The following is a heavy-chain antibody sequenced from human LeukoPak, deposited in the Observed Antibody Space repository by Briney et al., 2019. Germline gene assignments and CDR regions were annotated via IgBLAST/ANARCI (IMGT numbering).Heavy chain of an antibody. CDR2: IIPILGIA. Sequence: GASVKVSCKASGGTFSSYAISWVRQAPGQGLEWMGRIIPILGIANYAQKFQGRVTITADKSTSTAYMELSSLRSEDTAVYYCARDKWQRLHYDILTGRIRSWFDPWGQGTLVTVSS. V-gene: IGHV1-69*04. CDR1: GGTFSSYA. CDR3: ARDKWQRLHYDILTGRIRSWFDP. D-gene: IGHD3-9*01. J-gene: IGHJ5*02.